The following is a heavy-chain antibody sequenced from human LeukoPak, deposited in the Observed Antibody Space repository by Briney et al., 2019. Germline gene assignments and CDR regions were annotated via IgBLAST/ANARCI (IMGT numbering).Heavy chain of an antibody. Sequence: PGRSLRLSCAASGFTFSSYAMHWVRQAPGKGLEWVAVISYDGSNKYYADSVKGRFTISRDNSKNTLYLQMNSLRAEDTAVYYCARARQQRGGWDYWGQGTLVTVSS. D-gene: IGHD6-13*01. J-gene: IGHJ4*02. CDR3: ARARQQRGGWDY. CDR1: GFTFSSYA. CDR2: ISYDGSNK. V-gene: IGHV3-30*04.